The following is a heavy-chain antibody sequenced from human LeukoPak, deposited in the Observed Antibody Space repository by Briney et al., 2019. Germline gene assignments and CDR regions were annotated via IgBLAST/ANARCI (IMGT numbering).Heavy chain of an antibody. V-gene: IGHV4-59*11. CDR3: ARDIQGYYDFWSGSADYYYYMDV. CDR1: GGSISSHY. CDR2: IYYSGST. Sequence: KPSETLSLTCTVSGGSISSHYWSWIRQPPGKGLEWIGYIYYSGSTNYNPSLKSRVTISVDTSKNQFSLRLSSVTAADTAVYYCARDIQGYYDFWSGSADYYYYMDVWGKGTTVTVSS. J-gene: IGHJ6*03. D-gene: IGHD3-3*01.